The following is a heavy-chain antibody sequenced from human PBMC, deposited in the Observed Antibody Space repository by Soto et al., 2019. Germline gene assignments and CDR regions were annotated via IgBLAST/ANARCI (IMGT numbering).Heavy chain of an antibody. J-gene: IGHJ5*02. Sequence: QRQLVESGGGVVQPGRSLRLSCAASGFSFSHYAMHWVRQPPGKGLEWVARISYDGDNQYFTDSVRGRFTISRDNSKTTVYLEMNSLRLDDTATYYCVSPHCNSSNAFVLWGQGALVTVSS. V-gene: IGHV3-30-3*01. D-gene: IGHD1-26*01. CDR3: VSPHCNSSNAFVL. CDR2: ISYDGDNQ. CDR1: GFSFSHYA.